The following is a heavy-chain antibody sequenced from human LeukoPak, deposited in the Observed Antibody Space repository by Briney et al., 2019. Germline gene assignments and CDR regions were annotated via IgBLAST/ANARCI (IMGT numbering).Heavy chain of an antibody. CDR1: GFTFSAYW. V-gene: IGHV3-7*01. J-gene: IGHJ4*02. D-gene: IGHD6-19*01. CDR3: ARVGKNGWDFDH. CDR2: IIEGGDVK. Sequence: GGTLRLSCAASGFTFSAYWMTWVRQAPGKGLAWVANIIEGGDVKYYVDSVKGRFTISRDNTKNSLYLQMTSLRADDTAVYYCARVGKNGWDFDHWGQGTLVTVSS.